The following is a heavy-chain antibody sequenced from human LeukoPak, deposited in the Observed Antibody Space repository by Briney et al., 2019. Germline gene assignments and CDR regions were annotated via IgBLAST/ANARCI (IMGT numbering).Heavy chain of an antibody. CDR2: IYYSGST. V-gene: IGHV4-59*01. CDR3: ARVTTVVTLDY. D-gene: IGHD4-23*01. J-gene: IGHJ4*02. Sequence: SETLSLTCTVSGGSISSYYWSWIRQPPGKGLEWIGYIYYSGSTNYNPSLKSRVTISVDTSKNQFSLKLSSVTAADTAVYYCARVTTVVTLDYWGQGTPVTVSS. CDR1: GGSISSYY.